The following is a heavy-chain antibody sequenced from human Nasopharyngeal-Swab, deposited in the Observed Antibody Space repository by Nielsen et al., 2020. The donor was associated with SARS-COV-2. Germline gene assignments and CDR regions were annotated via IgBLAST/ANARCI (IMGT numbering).Heavy chain of an antibody. CDR2: ISWNSGSI. CDR3: AKEGSRGNYFDY. CDR1: GFTFDDYA. J-gene: IGHJ4*02. D-gene: IGHD2-2*01. Sequence: SLKISCAASGFTFDDYAMHWVRQAPGKGLEWVSGISWNSGSIGYADSVKGRFTISRDNAKNSLYLQMNSLRAEDMALYYSAKEGSRGNYFDYWGQGTLVTVSS. V-gene: IGHV3-9*03.